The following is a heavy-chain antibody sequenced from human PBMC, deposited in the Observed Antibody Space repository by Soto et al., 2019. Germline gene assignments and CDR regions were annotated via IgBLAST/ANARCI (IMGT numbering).Heavy chain of an antibody. CDR3: ARAVLDSSGYYFDY. J-gene: IGHJ4*02. Sequence: PSETLSLTCAVYGGSFSGYYWSWIRQPPGKGLEWIGEINHSGSTNYNPSLKSRVTISVDTSKNQFSLKLSSVTAADTAVYYCARAVLDSSGYYFDYWGQGTLVTVSS. CDR2: INHSGST. V-gene: IGHV4-34*01. D-gene: IGHD3-22*01. CDR1: GGSFSGYY.